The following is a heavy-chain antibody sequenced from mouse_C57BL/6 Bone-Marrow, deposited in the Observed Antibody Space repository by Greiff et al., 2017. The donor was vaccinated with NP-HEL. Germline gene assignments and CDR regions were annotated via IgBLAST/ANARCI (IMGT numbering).Heavy chain of an antibody. D-gene: IGHD3-2*02. CDR3: ARAIQLRLGYYFDH. V-gene: IGHV5-4*01. CDR2: ISDGGSYT. Sequence: EVQRVESGGGLVKPGGSLKLSCAASGFTFSSYAMSWVRQTPEKRLEWVATISDGGSYTYYPDNVKGRFTISRDNAKNTLYLQMSHLKSEDTAMYYCARAIQLRLGYYFDHWGQGTTLTVSS. J-gene: IGHJ2*01. CDR1: GFTFSSYA.